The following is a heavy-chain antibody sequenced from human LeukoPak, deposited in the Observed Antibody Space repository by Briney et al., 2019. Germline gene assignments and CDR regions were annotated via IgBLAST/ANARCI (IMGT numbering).Heavy chain of an antibody. D-gene: IGHD3-10*01. CDR1: GASISGSGYY. V-gene: IGHV4-39*07. CDR3: ARDGLKKDYYGSGSYEGVDP. J-gene: IGHJ5*02. CDR2: IYHSGST. Sequence: SETLSLTCAVSGASISGSGYYLGWIRQPPGKGLEWIGSIYHSGSTYYNPSLKSRVTISVDTSKNQFSLKLSSVTAADTAVYYCARDGLKKDYYGSGSYEGVDPWGQGTLVTVSS.